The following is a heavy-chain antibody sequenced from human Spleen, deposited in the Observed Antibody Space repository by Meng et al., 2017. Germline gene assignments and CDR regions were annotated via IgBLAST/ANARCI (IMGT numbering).Heavy chain of an antibody. CDR2: ISSSGSTI. J-gene: IGHJ3*02. CDR1: GFTFSSYE. CDR3: ARITIVVVTAIADAFDI. Sequence: GESLKISCAASGFTFSSYEMNWVRQAPGKGLEWVSYISSSGSTIYYADSVKGRFTISRDNAKNSLYLQMDSLRAEDTAVYYCARITIVVVTAIADAFDIWGQGTMVTVSS. D-gene: IGHD2-21*02. V-gene: IGHV3-48*03.